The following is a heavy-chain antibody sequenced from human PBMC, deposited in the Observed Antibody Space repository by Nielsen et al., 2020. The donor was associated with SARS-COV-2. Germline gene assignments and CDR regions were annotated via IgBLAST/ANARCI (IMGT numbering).Heavy chain of an antibody. CDR2: ISYDGSNK. CDR1: GFTFSSYG. V-gene: IGHV3-30*18. Sequence: GESLKISCAASGFTFSSYGMHWVRQAPGKGLEWVAVISYDGSNKYYADSVKGRFTISRDNSKNTLYLQMNSLRAEDTAVYYCAKPLRPRSPYFDYWGQGTLVTVSS. J-gene: IGHJ4*02. CDR3: AKPLRPRSPYFDY.